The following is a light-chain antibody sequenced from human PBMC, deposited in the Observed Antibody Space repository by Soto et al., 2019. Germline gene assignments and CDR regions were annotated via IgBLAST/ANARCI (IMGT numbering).Light chain of an antibody. V-gene: IGLV2-23*02. CDR1: SSDVGSYNV. CDR2: EVS. J-gene: IGLJ1*01. Sequence: QSVLTQPASVSGSPRQSLTISCTGTSSDVGSYNVVSWYQQHPGKAPKLLIYEVSKRPSGVSDRFSGSKSGNTASLTISGLQAEDEADYHCCSYAGSSSAYVFGTGTKVTVL. CDR3: CSYAGSSSAYV.